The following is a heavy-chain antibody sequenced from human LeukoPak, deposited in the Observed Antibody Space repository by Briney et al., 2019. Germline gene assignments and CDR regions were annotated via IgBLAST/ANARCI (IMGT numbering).Heavy chain of an antibody. J-gene: IGHJ5*02. D-gene: IGHD3-3*01. CDR3: ARALSSSFWSGYLAWFDP. Sequence: PSETLSLTCTVSGGSINSGNYYWSWIRQSAGKGLEWIGRIYTSGTTSYNPSLKSRVTISVDTSKNQFSLRLTSVTAADTAVYYCARALSSSFWSGYLAWFDPWGHGTLVTVSS. CDR1: GGSINSGNYY. V-gene: IGHV4-61*02. CDR2: IYTSGTT.